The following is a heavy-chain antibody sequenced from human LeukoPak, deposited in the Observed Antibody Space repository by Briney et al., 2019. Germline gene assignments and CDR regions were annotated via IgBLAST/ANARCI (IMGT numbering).Heavy chain of an antibody. CDR3: ARDSGDYGGNPYYFDY. D-gene: IGHD4-23*01. CDR2: MYYSGSS. Sequence: PSETLSLTCTVSGGSISGYYGNWIRQTPEKGLEWIGYMYYSGSSTYNPSLKSRVSISVDTSKNQFSLKLNSVTAADTAIYYGARDSGDYGGNPYYFDYWGPGTLVTVSS. J-gene: IGHJ4*02. V-gene: IGHV4-59*01. CDR1: GGSISGYY.